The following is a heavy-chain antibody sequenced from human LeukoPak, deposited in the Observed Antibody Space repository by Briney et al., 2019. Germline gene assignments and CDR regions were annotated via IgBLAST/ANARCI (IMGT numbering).Heavy chain of an antibody. CDR1: GFTFSSYG. J-gene: IGHJ3*02. CDR3: AKDREMVVVKDAFDI. D-gene: IGHD3-22*01. CDR2: IRYDGSNK. Sequence: GGSLSFPCAASGFTFSSYGMHWVRQAPGKGLGWVAFIRYDGSNKYYADSVKGRFTISRDNSKNTLYLQMNSLRAEDTAVYYGAKDREMVVVKDAFDIWGQGTMVTVSS. V-gene: IGHV3-30*02.